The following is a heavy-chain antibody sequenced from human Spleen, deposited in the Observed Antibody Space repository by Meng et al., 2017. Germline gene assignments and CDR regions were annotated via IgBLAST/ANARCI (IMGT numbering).Heavy chain of an antibody. Sequence: SETLSLTCTVPGGSISINSYYWGWIRQPPGKGLEWIGSINYRGSTYYNPSLKSRVTMSVDTSKNQFSLKLTSVTAADTAVYYCARDRHSRGYWFFDFWGQGTRVTVSS. CDR1: GGSISINSYY. CDR3: ARDRHSRGYWFFDF. CDR2: INYRGST. D-gene: IGHD3-22*01. J-gene: IGHJ4*01. V-gene: IGHV4-39*07.